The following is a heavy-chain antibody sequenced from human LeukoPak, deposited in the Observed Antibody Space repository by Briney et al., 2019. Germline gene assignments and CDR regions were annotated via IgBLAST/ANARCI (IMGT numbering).Heavy chain of an antibody. CDR3: ARGRPHGNDY. J-gene: IGHJ4*02. CDR1: GFTFSSYA. V-gene: IGHV3-74*01. Sequence: NPGGSLRLSCAASGFTFSSYAMSWVRQAPGKGLVWVSRIASDGSSTTYADSVKGRFSISRDNAKNTLYLQMNSLRVEDTAVYYCARGRPHGNDYWGQGALVTVSS. CDR2: IASDGSST. D-gene: IGHD4-23*01.